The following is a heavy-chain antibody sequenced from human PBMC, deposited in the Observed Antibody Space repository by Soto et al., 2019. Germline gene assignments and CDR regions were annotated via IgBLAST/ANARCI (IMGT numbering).Heavy chain of an antibody. V-gene: IGHV1-18*01. CDR1: GYTFTSYG. CDR2: ISAYNGNT. Sequence: ASVKVSCKASGYTFTSYGISWVRQAPGQGLEWMGWISAYNGNTNYAQKLQGRVTMTTDTSTSTAYMELRSLRSDDTAVYYCARASRRLRFLEWSDYYYYYGMDVWGQGTTVTVSS. D-gene: IGHD3-3*01. J-gene: IGHJ6*02. CDR3: ARASRRLRFLEWSDYYYYYGMDV.